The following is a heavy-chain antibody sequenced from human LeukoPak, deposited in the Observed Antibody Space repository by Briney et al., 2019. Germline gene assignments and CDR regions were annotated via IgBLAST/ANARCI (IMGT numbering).Heavy chain of an antibody. CDR1: GGSFSGYY. J-gene: IGHJ4*02. V-gene: IGHV4-34*01. D-gene: IGHD3-22*01. Sequence: SETLSLTCAVYGGSFSGYYWSWIRQPPGKGLEWIGEINHSGSTNYNPSLKSRVTISVDTSKSQFSLKLSSVTAADTAVYYCARGRSPTYYYDSSGYSFDYWGQGTLVTVSS. CDR2: INHSGST. CDR3: ARGRSPTYYYDSSGYSFDY.